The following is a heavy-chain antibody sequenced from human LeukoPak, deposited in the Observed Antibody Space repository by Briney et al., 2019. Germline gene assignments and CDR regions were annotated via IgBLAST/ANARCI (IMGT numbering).Heavy chain of an antibody. Sequence: ASVKVSCTASGYTFTNYGIRWVRQAPGQGLEWVGWISAYNGNTNYAQNLQGRVTMTTDISTSTAYMELRSLRSDDTAVYFWARDFHSYDGPYRGGGDYWGQGTLVTVSS. CDR1: GYTFTNYG. J-gene: IGHJ4*02. V-gene: IGHV1-18*01. CDR3: ARDFHSYDGPYRGGGDY. CDR2: ISAYNGNT. D-gene: IGHD3-22*01.